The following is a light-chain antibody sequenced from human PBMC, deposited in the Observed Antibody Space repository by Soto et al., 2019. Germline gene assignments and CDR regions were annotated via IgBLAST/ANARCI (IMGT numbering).Light chain of an antibody. Sequence: QSALTQPASVSGSPGQSITISCTGTSSDVGAYNHVSWYQQHPGKVPKVMIYEVNNRPSGVSNRFSVSKSGNTASLTISGLQADDDATYYCSSCTSGGTWVFGGGTKRTVL. CDR3: SSCTSGGTWV. CDR1: SSDVGAYNH. CDR2: EVN. V-gene: IGLV2-14*03. J-gene: IGLJ3*02.